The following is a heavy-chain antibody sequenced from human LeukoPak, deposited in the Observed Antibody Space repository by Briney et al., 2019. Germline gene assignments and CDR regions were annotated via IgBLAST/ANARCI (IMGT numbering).Heavy chain of an antibody. CDR3: ARGISYCSSTSCFWFDP. CDR2: IYHSGST. V-gene: IGHV4-30-2*01. Sequence: SETLSLTCAVSGGSISSGGSSWSWIRQPPGKGLEWIGYIYHSGSTYYNPSLKSRVTISVDRSKNQFSLKLSSVTAADTAVYYCARGISYCSSTSCFWFDPWGQGTLVTVSS. D-gene: IGHD2-2*01. CDR1: GGSISSGGSS. J-gene: IGHJ5*02.